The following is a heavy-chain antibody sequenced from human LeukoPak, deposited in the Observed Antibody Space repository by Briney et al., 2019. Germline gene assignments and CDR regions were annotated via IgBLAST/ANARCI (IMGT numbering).Heavy chain of an antibody. J-gene: IGHJ5*02. CDR3: ARALCTNGICEWFDP. CDR2: IYTGGGT. CDR1: GGSISSGHYF. V-gene: IGHV4-61*02. D-gene: IGHD2-8*01. Sequence: PSQTLSLTCTISGGSISSGHYFWSWIRQPAGKGLEWIGRIYTGGGTNYNPSLKSRVTISIGTSKNQFSLKLSSVTAADTAMYYCARALCTNGICEWFDPWGQGTLVTVSS.